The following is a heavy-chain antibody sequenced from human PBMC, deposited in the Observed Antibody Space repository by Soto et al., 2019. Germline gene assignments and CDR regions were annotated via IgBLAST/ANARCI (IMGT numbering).Heavy chain of an antibody. J-gene: IGHJ6*02. Sequence: SETLSLTCAVYGGSFSGYYWSWIRQPPGKGLEWIGEINHSGSTNYNPSLKSRVTISVDTSKNQFSLKLSSVTAADTAVYYCARKSNYYYYCMDVWGQVTTVTVSS. CDR1: GGSFSGYY. CDR3: ARKSNYYYYCMDV. CDR2: INHSGST. V-gene: IGHV4-34*01.